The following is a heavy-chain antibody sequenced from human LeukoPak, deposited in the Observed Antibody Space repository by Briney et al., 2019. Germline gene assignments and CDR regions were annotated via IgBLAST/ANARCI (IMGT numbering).Heavy chain of an antibody. CDR2: INPLSGGT. CDR3: ARGHDNTGYNYFDQ. D-gene: IGHD5-18*01. V-gene: IGHV1-2*02. J-gene: IGHJ4*02. CDR1: GYIFTDYY. Sequence: GASVKVSCKVSGYIFTDYYIHWVRQAPGQGLQRMGWINPLSGGTNYAQKFRGRVTMTRDTSIATIYMDLSSLVSDDTAVYYCARGHDNTGYNYFDQWGQGTLVTVSS.